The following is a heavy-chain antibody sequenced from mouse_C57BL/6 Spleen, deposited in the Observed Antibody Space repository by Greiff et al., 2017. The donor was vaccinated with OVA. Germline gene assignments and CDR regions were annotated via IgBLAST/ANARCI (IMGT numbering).Heavy chain of an antibody. CDR3: ARGSLITTVGGGYAMDY. J-gene: IGHJ4*01. D-gene: IGHD1-1*01. Sequence: VQLQESGAELAKPGASVKLSCKASGYTFTSYWMHWVKQRPGQGLEWLGYINPSSGYTKYNQKFKDKATLTADKSSSTAYMQLSSLTYEDSAVYYCARGSLITTVGGGYAMDYWGQGTSVTVSS. CDR2: INPSSGYT. V-gene: IGHV1-7*01. CDR1: GYTFTSYW.